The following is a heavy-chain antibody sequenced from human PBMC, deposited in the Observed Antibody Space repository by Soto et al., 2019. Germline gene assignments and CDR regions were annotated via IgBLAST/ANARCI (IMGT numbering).Heavy chain of an antibody. Sequence: GGSLRLSCAASGFTFSSYAMSWVRQAPGKGLEWVSAISGSGGSTYYADSVKGRFTISRDNSKNTLYLQMNSLRAEDSAVDYCAKDTVGIVVVTGIDYWGQGTLVTVSS. CDR2: ISGSGGST. CDR3: AKDTVGIVVVTGIDY. J-gene: IGHJ4*02. CDR1: GFTFSSYA. V-gene: IGHV3-23*01. D-gene: IGHD2-21*02.